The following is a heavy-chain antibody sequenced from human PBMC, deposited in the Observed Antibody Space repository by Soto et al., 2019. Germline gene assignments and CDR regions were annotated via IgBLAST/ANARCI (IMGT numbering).Heavy chain of an antibody. CDR3: ARGKIFCSGGSCYSVYFDY. V-gene: IGHV4-31*03. D-gene: IGHD2-15*01. Sequence: PSETLSLTCTVSGGSISSGGYYWSWIRQHPGKGLEWIGYIYYSGSTYYNPSLKSRVTISVDTSKNQFSLKLSSVTAADTAVYYCARGKIFCSGGSCYSVYFDYWGQGTLVTVSS. J-gene: IGHJ4*02. CDR2: IYYSGST. CDR1: GGSISSGGYY.